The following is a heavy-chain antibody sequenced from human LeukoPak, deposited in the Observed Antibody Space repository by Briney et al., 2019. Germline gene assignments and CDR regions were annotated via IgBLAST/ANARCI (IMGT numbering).Heavy chain of an antibody. CDR1: GYTFTGYY. J-gene: IGHJ4*02. V-gene: IGHV1-2*06. CDR2: INPNSGGT. Sequence: ASVKVSCKASGYTFTGYYMHWVRQAPGQGLEWMGRINPNSGGTNYAQKFQGRVTMTRDTSISTAYMELSRLRSDDTAVYYCARYDPGGGNCCIYFDYWGQGTLVTVSS. D-gene: IGHD2-15*01. CDR3: ARYDPGGGNCCIYFDY.